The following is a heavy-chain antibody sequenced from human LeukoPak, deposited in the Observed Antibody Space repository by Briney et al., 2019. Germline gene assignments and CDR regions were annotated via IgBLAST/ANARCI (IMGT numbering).Heavy chain of an antibody. Sequence: PSQTLSLTCTVSGGSISSGGYYWSWIRQHPGKGLEWIGYIYYSGSTYYNPSLKSRVTISVDTSKNQFSLKLSSVTAADTAVYYCAIHSGSDGLDAFDIWGQGTMVTVSS. CDR3: AIHSGSDGLDAFDI. CDR1: GGSISSGGYY. J-gene: IGHJ3*02. D-gene: IGHD5-12*01. CDR2: IYYSGST. V-gene: IGHV4-31*03.